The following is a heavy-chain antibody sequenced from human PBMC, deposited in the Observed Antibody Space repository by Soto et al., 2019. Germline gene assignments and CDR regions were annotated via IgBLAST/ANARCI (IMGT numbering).Heavy chain of an antibody. D-gene: IGHD2-15*01. CDR1: VGTFSSYA. CDR2: SIPIFGTA. Sequence: QVQLVQAGAEVKKPGSSVKVSCKASVGTFSSYAISWVRQAPGQGLEWMGGSIPIFGTANYAQKFQGRVTITADESTGTAYMELSSLRCEDTAVYYCAIVVPPVLYYFDYWGQGTLVTVSS. CDR3: AIVVPPVLYYFDY. V-gene: IGHV1-69*01. J-gene: IGHJ4*02.